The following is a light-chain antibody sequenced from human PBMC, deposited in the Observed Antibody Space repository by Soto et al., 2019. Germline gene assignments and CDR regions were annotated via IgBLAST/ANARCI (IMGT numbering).Light chain of an antibody. CDR1: QRISGY. V-gene: IGKV1-39*01. J-gene: IGKJ1*01. CDR3: HQTYITPWT. Sequence: IQMTQSPSSLSASVGDRVTITCRASQRISGYLNWYQQKPGKAPKLLMYAATILQIGVPPRFSGSGSGTDFTLTFSSLQPEDFGIYSCHQTYITPWTFGQGTKVDIK. CDR2: AAT.